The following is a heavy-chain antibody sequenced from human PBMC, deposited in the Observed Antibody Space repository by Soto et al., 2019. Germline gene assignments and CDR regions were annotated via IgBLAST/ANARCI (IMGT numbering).Heavy chain of an antibody. CDR3: ARDRDSSRYYYRANYYYYYGMDV. V-gene: IGHV3-21*01. CDR2: ISSSSSYI. CDR1: GFTFSSYS. J-gene: IGHJ6*02. Sequence: EVQLVESGGGLVKPGGSLRLSCAASGFTFSSYSMNWVRQAPGKGLEWVSYISSSSSYIYYADSVKGRFTISRDNAKNSLYLQMNSLRAEDTAVYYCARDRDSSRYYYRANYYYYYGMDVWGQGTTVTVSS. D-gene: IGHD3-22*01.